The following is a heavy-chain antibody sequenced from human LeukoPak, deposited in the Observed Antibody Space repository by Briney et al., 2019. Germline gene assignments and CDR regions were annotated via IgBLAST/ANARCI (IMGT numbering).Heavy chain of an antibody. J-gene: IGHJ4*02. CDR1: GFTFSSYA. Sequence: GGSLRFSCAASGFTFSSYAMHWVRQAPGKGLEYVSAISSNGGSTYYANSVKGRFTTSRDNSKNTLYLQMGSLRAEDMAVYYCARDSPHDGSGYDTPFDYWGQGTLVTVSS. D-gene: IGHD5-12*01. CDR3: ARDSPHDGSGYDTPFDY. CDR2: ISSNGGST. V-gene: IGHV3-64*01.